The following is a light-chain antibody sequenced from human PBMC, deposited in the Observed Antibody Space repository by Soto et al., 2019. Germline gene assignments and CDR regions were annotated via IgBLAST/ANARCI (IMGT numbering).Light chain of an antibody. CDR3: QSYDFTLGACWV. Sequence: QSVLTQPPSVSGAPGQRVTISCTGGASNIGANYDVHWYQQLPGTAPKLLIYGTSNRPSGVPDRFSGSKSGTSASLAITGLQAEDEAHDFCQSYDFTLGACWVFRGGTKVTVL. V-gene: IGLV1-40*01. CDR1: ASNIGANYD. CDR2: GTS. J-gene: IGLJ3*02.